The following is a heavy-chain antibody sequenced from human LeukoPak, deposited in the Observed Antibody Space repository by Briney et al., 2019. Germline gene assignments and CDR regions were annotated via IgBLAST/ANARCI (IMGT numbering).Heavy chain of an antibody. CDR1: GGSISTYY. V-gene: IGHV4-59*01. CDR2: IYYSGST. Sequence: PSETLSLTCTVSGGSISTYYWSWIRQPPGKGLEWIGFIYYSGSTNYNPSLKSRVTISVDTSKNHFSLKLYSVIAADTAVYYCARGDYDSSGYFDFWGQGTLVTVSS. D-gene: IGHD3-22*01. CDR3: ARGDYDSSGYFDF. J-gene: IGHJ4*02.